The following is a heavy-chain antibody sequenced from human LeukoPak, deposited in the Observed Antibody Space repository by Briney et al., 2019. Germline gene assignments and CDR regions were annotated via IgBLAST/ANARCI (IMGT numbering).Heavy chain of an antibody. V-gene: IGHV3-30*04. Sequence: GRSLRLSCAASGFTFSSYAMHWVRQAPGKGLEWVAVISYDGSNKYYADSVKGRFTISRDNSKNTLYLQMNSLRAKDTAVYYCARASFDPPFDPWGQGTLVTVSS. CDR1: GFTFSSYA. CDR3: ARASFDPPFDP. CDR2: ISYDGSNK. J-gene: IGHJ5*02.